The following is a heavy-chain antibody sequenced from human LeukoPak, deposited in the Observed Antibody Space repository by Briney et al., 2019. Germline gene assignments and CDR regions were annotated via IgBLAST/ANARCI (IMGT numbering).Heavy chain of an antibody. CDR2: IKQDGSEK. V-gene: IGHV3-7*01. D-gene: IGHD3-10*01. CDR3: ATPPAMVRGVIIDY. Sequence: GGSLRLSCAASGFTFSSYAMSWVRQAPGKGLEWVANIKQDGSEKYYVDSVKGRFTISRDNAKNSLYLQMNSLRAEDTAVYYCATPPAMVRGVIIDYWGQGTLVTVSS. J-gene: IGHJ4*02. CDR1: GFTFSSYA.